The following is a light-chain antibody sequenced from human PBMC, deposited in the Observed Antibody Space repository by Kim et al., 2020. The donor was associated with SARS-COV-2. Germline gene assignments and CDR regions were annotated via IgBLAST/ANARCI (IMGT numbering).Light chain of an antibody. CDR3: QKYHSAPFT. V-gene: IGKV1-27*01. J-gene: IGKJ3*01. Sequence: DIQMTQSPSSLSASVGDRVTITCRASQDISNYLAWYQQEPGKVPKLLIYGASTLQSGVPSRFSGSGSGTDFTLTISSLQPEDVATYYCQKYHSAPFTFGPGTKVDIK. CDR2: GAS. CDR1: QDISNY.